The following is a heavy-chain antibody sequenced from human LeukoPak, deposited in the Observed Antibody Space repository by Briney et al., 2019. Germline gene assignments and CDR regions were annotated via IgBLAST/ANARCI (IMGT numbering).Heavy chain of an antibody. J-gene: IGHJ6*03. CDR2: IYYSGST. D-gene: IGHD6-19*01. V-gene: IGHV4-39*07. Sequence: SETLSLICTVSGGSISSSSYYWGWIRQPPGKGLEWIGSIYYSGSTYYNPSIKSRVTISVDTSENQFSLKLSSVTAADTAVYYCARVLAATYYYYYYYYMDVWGKGTTVTVSS. CDR3: ARVLAATYYYYYYYYMDV. CDR1: GGSISSSSYY.